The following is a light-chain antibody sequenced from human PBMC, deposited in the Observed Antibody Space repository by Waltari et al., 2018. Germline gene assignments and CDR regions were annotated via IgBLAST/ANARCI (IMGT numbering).Light chain of an antibody. CDR1: SSNIGNYF. CDR3: ATWDNSLTAVV. J-gene: IGLJ2*01. V-gene: IGLV1-51*01. Sequence: QSVLTQPPSVSAAPGLQVTISCPGSSSNIGNYFVSWYHQPPGATPKLLIYDNYKRPSGIPDRFSASKSGTSATLDITGLQIGDEADYYCATWDNSLTAVVFGGGTKLTVL. CDR2: DNY.